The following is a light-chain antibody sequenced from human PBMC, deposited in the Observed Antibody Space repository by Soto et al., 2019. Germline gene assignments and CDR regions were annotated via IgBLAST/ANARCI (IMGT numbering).Light chain of an antibody. V-gene: IGLV2-23*02. J-gene: IGLJ1*01. CDR3: CADAGRSTYV. CDR1: SSDVGSYNF. CDR2: EVS. Sequence: QSVLTQPASGSGSAVQSISISCTRTSSDVGSYNFVSWYQQHPGEVPKVMIYEVSKRPSGVSDRFSGSKSGNTASLTISGLQAEDEADYYCCADAGRSTYVFGTGTRSPS.